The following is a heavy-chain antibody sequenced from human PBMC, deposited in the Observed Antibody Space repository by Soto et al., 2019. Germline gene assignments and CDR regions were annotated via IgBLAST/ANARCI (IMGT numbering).Heavy chain of an antibody. CDR1: GGTFSSYA. CDR3: ARKKLEYCYYYGMDV. D-gene: IGHD6-13*01. Sequence: QVQLVQSGAEVKKPGSSVKVSCKASGGTFSSYAISWVRQAPGQGLEWMGGIIPIFGTANYAQKFQGRVTITADEYTSTAYVELSNLRSEDTGVYYCARKKLEYCYYYGMDVWGQGTTVTVSS. CDR2: IIPIFGTA. J-gene: IGHJ6*02. V-gene: IGHV1-69*01.